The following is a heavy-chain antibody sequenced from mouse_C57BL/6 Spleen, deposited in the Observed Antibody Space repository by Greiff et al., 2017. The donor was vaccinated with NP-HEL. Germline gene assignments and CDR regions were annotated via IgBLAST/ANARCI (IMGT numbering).Heavy chain of an antibody. Sequence: EVHLVESGPGLVKPSQSLSLTCSVTGYSITSGYYWNWIRQFPGNKLEWMGYISYDGSNNYNPSLKNRISITRDTSKNQFFLKLNSVTTEDTATYYCGYFDVWGTGTTVTVSS. CDR3: GYFDV. V-gene: IGHV3-6*01. CDR1: GYSITSGYY. CDR2: ISYDGSN. J-gene: IGHJ1*03.